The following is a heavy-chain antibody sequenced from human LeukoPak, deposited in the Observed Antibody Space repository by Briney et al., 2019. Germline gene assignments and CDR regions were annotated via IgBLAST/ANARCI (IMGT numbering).Heavy chain of an antibody. D-gene: IGHD1-26*01. CDR3: AREYNGNYYRPFDY. J-gene: IGHJ4*02. CDR2: ISSSSLYI. CDR1: GFTFNAYT. Sequence: GGSLRLSCAASGFTFNAYTMNWVRQAPGMGLEWVSSISSSSLYIYYADSVKGRFTVSRDNAKNSLYLQMNSLRAEDTAVYYCAREYNGNYYRPFDYWGQGTLVTVSS. V-gene: IGHV3-21*01.